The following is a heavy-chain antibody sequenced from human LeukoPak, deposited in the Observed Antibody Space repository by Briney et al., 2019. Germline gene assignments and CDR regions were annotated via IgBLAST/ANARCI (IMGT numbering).Heavy chain of an antibody. Sequence: SGPTLVKPTQTLTLTCTFSGFSLSTSGVGVGWIRQPPGKALEWLALIYWDDDKRYSPSLKSRLTITKDTSKNQVVLTMTNMDPVDTATYYCAHSIPGLMVRGVIITGYFDYWGQGTLVTVSS. CDR1: GFSLSTSGVG. J-gene: IGHJ4*02. D-gene: IGHD3-10*01. CDR3: AHSIPGLMVRGVIITGYFDY. CDR2: IYWDDDK. V-gene: IGHV2-5*02.